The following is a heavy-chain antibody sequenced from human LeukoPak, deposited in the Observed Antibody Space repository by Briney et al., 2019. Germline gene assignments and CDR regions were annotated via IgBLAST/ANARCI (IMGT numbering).Heavy chain of an antibody. D-gene: IGHD5-18*01. CDR1: GDTFSSYA. J-gene: IGHJ4*02. V-gene: IGHV1-69*13. CDR2: IIPIFGTA. CDR3: ARDRGWAGYTYGFYY. Sequence: ASVKVSCKASGDTFSSYAISWVRQAPGQGLERMGGIIPIFGTANYAQKFQGRVTITADESTSTAYMELSGLRSEDTAVYYCARDRGWAGYTYGFYYWGQGTLVTVSS.